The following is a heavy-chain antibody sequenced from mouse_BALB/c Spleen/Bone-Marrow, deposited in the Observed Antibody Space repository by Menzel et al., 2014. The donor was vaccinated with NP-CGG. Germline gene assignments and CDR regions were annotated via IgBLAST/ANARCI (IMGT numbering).Heavy chain of an antibody. CDR1: GYSFTSYY. CDR3: ARMEHSYGYYFDY. Sequence: EVMLVESGPDLVKPGDSVQISCKASGYSFTSYYLHWVKQSQGQSLEWIGRVNPNNGGTGYNQKFKGKAIVTVDKPSRTALMGLRDLRSEDSAVYSCARMEHSYGYYFDYWGQGTTLTVPS. J-gene: IGHJ2*01. V-gene: IGHV1-34*01. D-gene: IGHD1-2*01. CDR2: VNPNNGGT.